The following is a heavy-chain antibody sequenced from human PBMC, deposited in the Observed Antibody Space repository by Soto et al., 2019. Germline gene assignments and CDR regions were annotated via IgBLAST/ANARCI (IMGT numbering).Heavy chain of an antibody. J-gene: IGHJ5*02. CDR2: FDPEDGET. CDR3: ATDRVPYYGSGSPLTRRWFDP. Sequence: ASVKVSCTVSGYTLTELSMHWVRQAPGKGLEWMGGFDPEDGETIYAQKFQGRVTMTEDTSTDTAYMELSSLRSEDTAVYYCATDRVPYYGSGSPLTRRWFDPWGQGTLVTVSS. D-gene: IGHD3-10*01. CDR1: GYTLTELS. V-gene: IGHV1-24*01.